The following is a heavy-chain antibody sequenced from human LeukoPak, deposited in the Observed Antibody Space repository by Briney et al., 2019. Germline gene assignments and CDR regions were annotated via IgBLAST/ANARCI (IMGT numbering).Heavy chain of an antibody. CDR1: GFTFSSNW. CDR3: AREIGGLGYDH. J-gene: IGHJ4*02. V-gene: IGHV3-74*01. D-gene: IGHD2/OR15-2a*01. CDR2: INEDGSTT. Sequence: GGSLRLSCAASGFTFSSNWMHWVRQAPGKGLVWVSRINEDGSTTNYADSVKGRSTISRDNTKNSLYLQMNSLRAEDTAVYYCAREIGGLGYDHWGQGVLATVSS.